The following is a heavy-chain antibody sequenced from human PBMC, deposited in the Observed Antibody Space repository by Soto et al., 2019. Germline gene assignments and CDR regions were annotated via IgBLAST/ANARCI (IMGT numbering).Heavy chain of an antibody. CDR1: GYTFTSYA. CDR3: ARLYYDFWSGYYSGGGWFDP. J-gene: IGHJ5*02. D-gene: IGHD3-3*01. Sequence: ASVKVSCKASGYTFTSYAMHWVRQAPGQRLEWMGWINAGNGNTKYSQKFQGRVTITRDTSASTAYMELSSLRSEDTAVYYCARLYYDFWSGYYSGGGWFDPWGQGTLVTVSS. V-gene: IGHV1-3*01. CDR2: INAGNGNT.